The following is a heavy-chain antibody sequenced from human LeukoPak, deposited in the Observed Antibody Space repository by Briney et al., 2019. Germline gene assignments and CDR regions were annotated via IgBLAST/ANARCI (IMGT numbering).Heavy chain of an antibody. J-gene: IGHJ4*02. Sequence: WVRQAPGKGLEWIGSIYYSGSTYYNPSLKSRLTVSLDTSKNQFSLKLSSVTAADTAVYYCARVGATQNLVFFDYWGQGTLVTVSS. CDR3: ARVGATQNLVFFDY. D-gene: IGHD1-26*01. V-gene: IGHV4-39*07. CDR2: IYYSGST.